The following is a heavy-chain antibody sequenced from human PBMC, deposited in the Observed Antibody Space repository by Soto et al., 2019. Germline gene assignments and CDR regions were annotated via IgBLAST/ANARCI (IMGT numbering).Heavy chain of an antibody. D-gene: IGHD6-19*01. Sequence: EVQLLESGGGLVQPGGSLRLSCAASGFMFDNYAMSWVRQAPGKGLEWVSAISCSGAGTNYADSVKGRFTISRDNSKNTLYLQMNSLRAEDTAVYYCAKSSSGWYWGAFDIWGQGTMVTVSS. V-gene: IGHV3-23*01. CDR3: AKSSSGWYWGAFDI. CDR2: ISCSGAGT. J-gene: IGHJ3*02. CDR1: GFMFDNYA.